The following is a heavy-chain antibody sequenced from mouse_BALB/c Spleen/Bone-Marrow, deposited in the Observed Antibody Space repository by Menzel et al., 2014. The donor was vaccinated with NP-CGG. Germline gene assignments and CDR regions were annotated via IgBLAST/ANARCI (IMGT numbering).Heavy chain of an antibody. CDR2: ISTYSGNT. J-gene: IGHJ2*01. D-gene: IGHD1-1*01. CDR1: GYTFTAYA. CDR3: ARNFYGSSYFEY. Sequence: VQLQQSGPELVRPGVSVKLSCKGSGYTFTAYAMHWVKQSHAKSLEWIGLISTYSGNTHYNQNFKGKATMTVDKSSSTAYMELARLTSEDSAIYYCARNFYGSSYFEYWGQGTTLTVSS. V-gene: IGHV1-67*01.